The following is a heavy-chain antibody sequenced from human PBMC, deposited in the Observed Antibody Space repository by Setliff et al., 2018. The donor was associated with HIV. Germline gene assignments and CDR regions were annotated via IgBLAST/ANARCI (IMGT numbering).Heavy chain of an antibody. CDR1: GYTFSDYY. V-gene: IGHV1-2*02. Sequence: ASVKVSCKASGYTFSDYYMHWVRQAPGQGLEWTGWINPNSGGTKSAQKFQGRVTMTWDTSISTYYMEVTRLKSDDTAVYYCARVRGHCTGGGCYSDYYGMDVWGQGTTVTVSS. CDR3: ARVRGHCTGGGCYSDYYGMDV. D-gene: IGHD2-8*02. J-gene: IGHJ6*02. CDR2: INPNSGGT.